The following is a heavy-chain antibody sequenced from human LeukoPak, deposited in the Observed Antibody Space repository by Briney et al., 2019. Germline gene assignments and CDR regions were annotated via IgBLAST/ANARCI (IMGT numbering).Heavy chain of an antibody. CDR1: GYIFTGYY. CDR3: ARDRDGSRSLFDP. D-gene: IGHD2-2*01. V-gene: IGHV1-2*02. Sequence: GASVKVSCKASGYIFTGYYMYWVRQAPGQGLECMGWINPNSGDTNYAAKFQGRVTMTRDTSISTAYMELSRLRSDDTAVYYCARDRDGSRSLFDPWGQGTLVTVFS. J-gene: IGHJ5*02. CDR2: INPNSGDT.